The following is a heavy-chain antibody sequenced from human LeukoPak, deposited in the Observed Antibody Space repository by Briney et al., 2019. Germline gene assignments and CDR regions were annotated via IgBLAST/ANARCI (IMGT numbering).Heavy chain of an antibody. V-gene: IGHV3-30-3*01. CDR2: ISYDGSNK. J-gene: IGHJ5*02. CDR3: ARVYGSGSYYFNWFDP. CDR1: GFTFSSYA. D-gene: IGHD3-10*01. Sequence: PGRSLRLSCAASGFTFSSYAMHWVRQAPGKGLEWVAVISYDGSNKYYADSVKGRFTISRDNSKNTLYLQMNSLRAEDTAVYYCARVYGSGSYYFNWFDPWGQGTLVTVSS.